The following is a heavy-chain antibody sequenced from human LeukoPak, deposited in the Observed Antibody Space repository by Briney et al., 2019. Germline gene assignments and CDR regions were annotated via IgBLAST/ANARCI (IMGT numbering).Heavy chain of an antibody. CDR1: GFTFSSYG. Sequence: GGSLRLSCAASGFTFSSYGISWVRQAPGKGLDRVSVIGGGDDATFCADSVKGRFTISREISKNTVFLQMNSLRAEDTAVYYCAKSVTGSPYSASDYWGQGTQVTVSS. V-gene: IGHV3-23*01. J-gene: IGHJ4*02. CDR3: AKSVTGSPYSASDY. D-gene: IGHD2-15*01. CDR2: IGGGDDAT.